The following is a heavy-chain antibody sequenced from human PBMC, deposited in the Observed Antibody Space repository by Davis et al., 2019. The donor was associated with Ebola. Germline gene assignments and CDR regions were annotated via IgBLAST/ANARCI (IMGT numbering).Heavy chain of an antibody. Sequence: HTGGSLRLSCAASGFIFSKFWMHWVRQAPGKGPVWVARHDVYGNRHYVDSVKGRFTISRDNAKNSLYLQVNSLRAEDTALYYCTRDFSTTGSGYFNGMDVWGQGTTVTVSS. CDR3: TRDFSTTGSGYFNGMDV. V-gene: IGHV3-74*01. CDR1: GFIFSKFW. D-gene: IGHD4-17*01. CDR2: HDVYGNR. J-gene: IGHJ6*02.